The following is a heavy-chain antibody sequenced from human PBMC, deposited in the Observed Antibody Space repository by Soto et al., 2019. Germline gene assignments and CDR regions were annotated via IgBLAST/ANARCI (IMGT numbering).Heavy chain of an antibody. V-gene: IGHV3-23*01. CDR3: AKATGYHSLHWFGP. CDR2: ISGSGGSSYSQ. D-gene: IGHD3-9*01. J-gene: IGHJ5*02. CDR1: GFSVSSYA. Sequence: PEGCLRRSRVGAGFSVSSYAMSWVRQAPGKGLQWVSTISGSGGSSYSQYYADSVKGRFTVSRDKSKNTLYLQITSLRVEDTAVYYCAKATGYHSLHWFGPWGQGTLVTTCS.